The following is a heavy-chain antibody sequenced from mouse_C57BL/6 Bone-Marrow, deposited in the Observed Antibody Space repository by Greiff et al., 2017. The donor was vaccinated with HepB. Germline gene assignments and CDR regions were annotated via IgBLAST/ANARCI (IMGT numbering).Heavy chain of an antibody. V-gene: IGHV5-6-5*01. J-gene: IGHJ2*01. CDR1: GFTFSNFG. Sequence: EVHLVESGGGLVKPGGSLKLSCAASGFTFSNFGMSGVRQTPEKRLEGVASMSSISSTYYPDSVKGRFTVSRDNARNILYLQMSSLMSEDTAMYYCARSHGGNYVGYFDYWGQGTALTVSS. CDR2: MSSISST. D-gene: IGHD2-1*01. CDR3: ARSHGGNYVGYFDY.